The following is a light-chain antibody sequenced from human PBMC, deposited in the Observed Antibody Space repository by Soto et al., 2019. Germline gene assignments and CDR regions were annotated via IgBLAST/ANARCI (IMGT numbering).Light chain of an antibody. CDR3: QQSYITPYT. CDR2: AES. Sequence: DIQMTQSPSSLSASVRDTVTITCRASQSISVHLNWYQQKPGEVPKLLIYAESNLHSGVPSRFSGSESETDFALTISSLQPEDFATYYCQQSYITPYTFGQGTRLEIK. CDR1: QSISVH. J-gene: IGKJ2*01. V-gene: IGKV1-39*01.